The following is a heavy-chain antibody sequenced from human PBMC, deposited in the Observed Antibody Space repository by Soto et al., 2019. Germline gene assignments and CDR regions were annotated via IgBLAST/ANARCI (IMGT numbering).Heavy chain of an antibody. CDR1: GFTFSSYW. D-gene: IGHD3-16*01. CDR2: IKEDGSGK. J-gene: IGHJ4*02. CDR3: VRVGRLGGY. V-gene: IGHV3-7*03. Sequence: EVQLVESGGGLVQPGGSLRLSCTASGFTFSSYWMSWVRQAPGKGLGWVANIKEDGSGKYYVDSVKGRFSISRDNARNSLYLQMSSLRVEDTAVYYCVRVGRLGGYWGQGALVTVSS.